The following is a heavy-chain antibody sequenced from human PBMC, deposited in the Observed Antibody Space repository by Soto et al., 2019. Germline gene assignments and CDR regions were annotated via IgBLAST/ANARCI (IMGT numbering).Heavy chain of an antibody. CDR1: GYTFTSYG. CDR3: ARDQGGNYYGSGSYYNPLLAPPRYGMDV. Sequence: ASVKVSCKASGYTFTSYGISWVRQAPGQGLEWMGWINPNSGGTNYAQKFQGWVTMTRDTSISTAYMELSRLRPDDTAVYYCARDQGGNYYGSGSYYNPLLAPPRYGMDVWGQGTTVTVSS. CDR2: INPNSGGT. D-gene: IGHD3-10*01. V-gene: IGHV1-2*04. J-gene: IGHJ6*02.